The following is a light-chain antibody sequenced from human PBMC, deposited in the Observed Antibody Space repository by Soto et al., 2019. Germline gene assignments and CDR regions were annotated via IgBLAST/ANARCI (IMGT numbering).Light chain of an antibody. CDR3: QSYDSSLSVV. Sequence: QSVLTQPHSVSGAPGQRVTISCTGSSSNIGAGYDVHWYQQLPGTAPKLLIYGNSNRPSGVPDRFSGSKSGTSASLAITGLQAEDEADYDCQSYDSSLSVVFGGGTKLTVL. V-gene: IGLV1-40*01. CDR2: GNS. J-gene: IGLJ2*01. CDR1: SSNIGAGYD.